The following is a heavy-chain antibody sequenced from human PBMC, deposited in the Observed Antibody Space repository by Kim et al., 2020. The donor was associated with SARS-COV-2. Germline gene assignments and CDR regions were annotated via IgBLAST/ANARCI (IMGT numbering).Heavy chain of an antibody. CDR3: ARGRRWRAPFDY. CDR2: INHSGST. Sequence: SETLSLTCAVYGGSFSGYYWSWIRQPPGKGLEWIGEINHSGSTNYNPSLKSRVTISVDTSKNQFSLKLSSVTAADTAVYYCARGRRWRAPFDYWGQGTLVTVSS. V-gene: IGHV4-34*01. J-gene: IGHJ4*02. D-gene: IGHD3-3*01. CDR1: GGSFSGYY.